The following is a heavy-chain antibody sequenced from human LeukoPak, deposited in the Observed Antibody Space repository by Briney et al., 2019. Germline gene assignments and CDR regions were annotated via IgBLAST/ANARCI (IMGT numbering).Heavy chain of an antibody. CDR1: GYTFTSYG. D-gene: IGHD6-19*01. CDR2: ISAYNGNT. CDR3: XXXGXXPGIAVAGGD. Sequence: CXASGYTFTSYGISWVRQAPGQGLEWMGWISAYNGNTNYAQKLQGRVTMTTDTSTSTAYMELRSLRSDDTAVYYCXXXGXXPGIAVAGGDWGQGTLVTVSS. V-gene: IGHV1-18*01. J-gene: IGHJ4*02.